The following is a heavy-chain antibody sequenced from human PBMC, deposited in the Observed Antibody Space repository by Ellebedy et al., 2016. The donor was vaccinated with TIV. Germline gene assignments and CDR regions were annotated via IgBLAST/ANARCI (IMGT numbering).Heavy chain of an antibody. J-gene: IGHJ2*01. Sequence: GESLKISCAASGFTFSGYWMNWVRQAPGKGLEWVANIKQDGSEKYYVDSVKGRLNISRDNAQNSLYLQMNSLRAEDTAVYYCVRGLTGFSSGWYQVEFFDLWGRGTLVSVSS. CDR2: IKQDGSEK. CDR3: VRGLTGFSSGWYQVEFFDL. D-gene: IGHD6-19*01. V-gene: IGHV3-7*03. CDR1: GFTFSGYW.